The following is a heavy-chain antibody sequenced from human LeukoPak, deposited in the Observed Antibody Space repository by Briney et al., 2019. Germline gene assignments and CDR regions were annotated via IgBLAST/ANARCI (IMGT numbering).Heavy chain of an antibody. CDR3: ARDRRYYDSSGSNY. CDR2: IWYDGSNK. Sequence: GGSLRLSCAASGSTFSSYGMHWVRQAPGKGLEWVAVIWYDGSNKYYADSVKGRFTISRDNSKNTLYLQMNSLRAEDTAVYYCARDRRYYDSSGSNYWGQGTLVTVSS. V-gene: IGHV3-33*01. J-gene: IGHJ4*02. CDR1: GSTFSSYG. D-gene: IGHD3-22*01.